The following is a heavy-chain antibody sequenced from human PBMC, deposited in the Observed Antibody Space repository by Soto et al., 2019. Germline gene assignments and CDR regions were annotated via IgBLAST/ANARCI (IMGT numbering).Heavy chain of an antibody. V-gene: IGHV1-2*02. D-gene: IGHD3-16*01. J-gene: IGHJ4*02. CDR1: GYTFTGNS. CDR2: IKPNSGGT. Sequence: GASVKVSCKAYGYTFTGNSLHWVRQAPGQGLEWMGWIKPNSGGTNYAQNFQGRVTMTGDTSISTVYMELSRLKYDDTAVYYCATTLPSSSYTFLDYWGQGTLVTVSS. CDR3: ATTLPSSSYTFLDY.